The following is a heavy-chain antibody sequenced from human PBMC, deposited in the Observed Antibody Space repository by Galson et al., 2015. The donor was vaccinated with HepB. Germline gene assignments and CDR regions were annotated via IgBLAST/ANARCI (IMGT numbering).Heavy chain of an antibody. J-gene: IGHJ5*02. CDR1: GFTFSRYG. CDR3: AKSAFGVLRGFDP. CDR2: FSGDASTT. V-gene: IGHV3-23*01. Sequence: SLRLSCAGSGFTFSRYGMSWVRQAPGKGLEWVSTFSGDASTTYYADSVKGRFTISRDNSKSTLYLQMNNLRAEDTAVYYCAKSAFGVLRGFDPWGQGTLVTVS. D-gene: IGHD3-3*01.